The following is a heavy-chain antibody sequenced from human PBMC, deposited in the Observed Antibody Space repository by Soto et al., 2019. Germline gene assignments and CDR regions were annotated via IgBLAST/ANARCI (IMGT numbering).Heavy chain of an antibody. CDR2: VDVGGGST. CDR1: GFTFSTHA. D-gene: IGHD6-25*01. V-gene: IGHV3-23*01. CDR3: ARDSGPAGGGACDI. J-gene: IGHJ3*02. Sequence: EVQLLESGGGLVQPGGSLRLSCAASGFTFSTHAMIWVRQAPGQGLNWVSTVDVGGGSTYYTDSVKGRFTVSRDNSKNTVYLQLNTLRAEDTAIYFCARDSGPAGGGACDIWGQGTMVTVSS.